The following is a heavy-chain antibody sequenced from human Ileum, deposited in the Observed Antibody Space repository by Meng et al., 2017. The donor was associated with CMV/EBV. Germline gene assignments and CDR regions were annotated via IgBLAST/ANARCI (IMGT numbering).Heavy chain of an antibody. CDR3: FWGDL. V-gene: IGHV3-30*02. Sequence: GESLKISCAASGFTFENYDMHWVRQAPGKGLEWVAVIRNDGTNKYYADSVKGRFTVSRDNSKSTLYLQMNGLRVEDTAVYYCFWGDLWGQGTLVTVSS. J-gene: IGHJ5*02. CDR1: GFTFENYD. D-gene: IGHD3-16*01. CDR2: IRNDGTNK.